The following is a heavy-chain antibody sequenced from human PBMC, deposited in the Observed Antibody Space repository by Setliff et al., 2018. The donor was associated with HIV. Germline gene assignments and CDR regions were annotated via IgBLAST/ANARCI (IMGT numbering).Heavy chain of an antibody. CDR3: ARGGTVSADFDS. V-gene: IGHV4-39*07. J-gene: IGHJ4*02. CDR2: IYYSGSA. CDR1: RDSIRNGAYY. D-gene: IGHD6-19*01. Sequence: PSETLSLTCTVSRDSIRNGAYYWGWIRQTPGKGLEWIGSIYYSGSAYYNPSFKSRVTLSVDTSENQFSLRLSSVTAADTAVYFCARGGTVSADFDSWGQGTLVTVSS.